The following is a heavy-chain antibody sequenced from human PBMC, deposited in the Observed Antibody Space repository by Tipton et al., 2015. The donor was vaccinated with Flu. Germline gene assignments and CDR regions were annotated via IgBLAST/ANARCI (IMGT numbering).Heavy chain of an antibody. CDR1: GFTFDDYA. V-gene: IGHV3-9*01. D-gene: IGHD2-8*01. CDR3: AKDISLGYCTNGVCPDAFDI. Sequence: SLRLSCAASGFTFDDYAMHWVRQAPGKGLEWVSGISWNSGSIGYADPVKGRFTISRDNAKNSLYLQMNSLRAEDTALYYCAKDISLGYCTNGVCPDAFDIWGQGTMVTVSS. J-gene: IGHJ3*02. CDR2: ISWNSGSI.